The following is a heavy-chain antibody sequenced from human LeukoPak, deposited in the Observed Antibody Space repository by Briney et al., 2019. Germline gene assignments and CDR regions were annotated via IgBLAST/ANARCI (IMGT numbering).Heavy chain of an antibody. D-gene: IGHD4/OR15-4a*01. V-gene: IGHV3-73*01. CDR2: IRSRANNYAT. CDR1: GFTFSGSA. Sequence: SGGSLKLSCAASGFTFSGSAMHWFRQASGKGLEWVGRIRSRANNYATAYAASVKGRFTISRDDSKNTAYLQMNSLKIEDTAVYYRSISHDYGDNWGQGTLVTVSS. CDR3: SISHDYGDN. J-gene: IGHJ4*02.